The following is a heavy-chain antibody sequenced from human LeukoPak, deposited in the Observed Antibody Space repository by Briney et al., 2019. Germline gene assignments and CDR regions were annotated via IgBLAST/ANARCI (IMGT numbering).Heavy chain of an antibody. CDR3: ARDLGYCSGGSCYDLFDY. Sequence: GGSLRLSCAASGFTFSSYWMHWVRQVPGKGLVWVSRILSDGSSSTYADSVKGRFTISRDNAKNTLYLQMKSLRGEDTAVYYCARDLGYCSGGSCYDLFDYWGQGTLVTVSS. D-gene: IGHD2-15*01. CDR2: ILSDGSSS. CDR1: GFTFSSYW. V-gene: IGHV3-74*01. J-gene: IGHJ4*02.